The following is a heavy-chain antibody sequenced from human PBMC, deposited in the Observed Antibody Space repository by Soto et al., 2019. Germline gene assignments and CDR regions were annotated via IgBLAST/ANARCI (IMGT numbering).Heavy chain of an antibody. CDR3: AREHREEQQLVHHGSWYDP. D-gene: IGHD6-13*01. Sequence: SQTLSLTCAISGDSVSSNSAAWNWIRQSPSRGLEWLGRTYYRSKWYNDYAVSVKSRITINPDTSKNQFSLQLNSVTPEDTAVYYCAREHREEQQLVHHGSWYDPWGQGTLVTVSS. CDR1: GDSVSSNSAA. V-gene: IGHV6-1*01. CDR2: TYYRSKWYN. J-gene: IGHJ5*02.